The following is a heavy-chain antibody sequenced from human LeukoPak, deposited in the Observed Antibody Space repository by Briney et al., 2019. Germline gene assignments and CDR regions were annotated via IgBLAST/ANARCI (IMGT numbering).Heavy chain of an antibody. CDR1: GGSISSYY. J-gene: IGHJ5*02. D-gene: IGHD3-10*01. CDR2: IYTSGST. CDR3: ARGGYYGSGNDFRFDP. Sequence: PSETLSLTCTVSGGSISSYYWSWIRQPAGKGLEWIGRIYTSGSTNYNPSLKSRVTMSVDTSKNQFSLKLSSVTAADTAIYYCARGGYYGSGNDFRFDPWSQGTLVTVSS. V-gene: IGHV4-4*07.